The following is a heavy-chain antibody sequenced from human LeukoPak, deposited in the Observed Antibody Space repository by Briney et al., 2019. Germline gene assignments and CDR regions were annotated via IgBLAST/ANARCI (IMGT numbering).Heavy chain of an antibody. CDR1: GGSFSGYY. J-gene: IGHJ4*02. CDR2: INHSGST. CDR3: AGLGTTGTTFDY. V-gene: IGHV4-34*01. D-gene: IGHD1-1*01. Sequence: SETLSLTCAVYGGSFSGYYWSWIRQPPGKGLEWIGEINHSGSTNYNPSLKSRVTISVDTSKNQFSLKLSSVTAADTAVYYCAGLGTTGTTFDYWGQGTLVTVSS.